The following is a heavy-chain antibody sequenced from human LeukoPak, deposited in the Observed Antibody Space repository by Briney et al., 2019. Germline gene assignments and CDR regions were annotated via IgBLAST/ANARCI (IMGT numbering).Heavy chain of an antibody. D-gene: IGHD5-24*01. Sequence: ASVKVSCKASGYTFTSFGISWVRPAPGQGLEWMGWISAYNGNTNYAQNLQGRVTMTTDTYTSTAYMELRSLRSDDTAVYYCARVSDGYNLAWFDPWGQGTLVTVSS. V-gene: IGHV1-18*01. J-gene: IGHJ5*02. CDR1: GYTFTSFG. CDR3: ARVSDGYNLAWFDP. CDR2: ISAYNGNT.